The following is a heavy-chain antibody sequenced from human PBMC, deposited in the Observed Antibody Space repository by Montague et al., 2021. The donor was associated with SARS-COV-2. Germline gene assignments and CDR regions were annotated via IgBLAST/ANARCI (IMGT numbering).Heavy chain of an antibody. CDR3: ARDLWVWLSVEGSFDY. CDR2: IYYSGST. J-gene: IGHJ4*02. V-gene: IGHV4-39*07. D-gene: IGHD5-12*01. Sequence: SETLSLTCTVSGGSISSSSYYWGWIRQPPGKGLEWIGSIYYSGSTYYNPSLKSRDTISVDTSKNQFSLKLSSVTAADTAVYYCARDLWVWLSVEGSFDYWGQGTLVTVSS. CDR1: GGSISSSSYY.